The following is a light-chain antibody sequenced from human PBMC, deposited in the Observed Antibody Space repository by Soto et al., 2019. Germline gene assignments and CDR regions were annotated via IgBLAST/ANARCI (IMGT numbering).Light chain of an antibody. CDR2: EVS. CDR3: CSYAGSSTYV. CDR1: NSDVGSYNL. Sequence: QSALTQPASVSGSPGQSITISCTGTNSDVGSYNLVSWYQQHPGKAPKVMIYEVSKRPSGVPNRFSGSKSGNTASLTISGLQAEDEADYYCCSYAGSSTYVFGTETKVTVL. J-gene: IGLJ1*01. V-gene: IGLV2-23*02.